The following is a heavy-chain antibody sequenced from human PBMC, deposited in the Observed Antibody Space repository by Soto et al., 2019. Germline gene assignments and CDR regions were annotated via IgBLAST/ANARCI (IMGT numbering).Heavy chain of an antibody. D-gene: IGHD6-19*01. J-gene: IGHJ4*02. Sequence: QVQLVESGGGVVQPGRSLRLSCAASGFSFTNYAMHWVRQSPGKGLEWVAVISYDGSNIYYADSVKGRFIISRDSSKNILYLQMNSLRAEDTALYYCARDARAVAANFFDYWGQGALVTV. CDR2: ISYDGSNI. V-gene: IGHV3-30*04. CDR3: ARDARAVAANFFDY. CDR1: GFSFTNYA.